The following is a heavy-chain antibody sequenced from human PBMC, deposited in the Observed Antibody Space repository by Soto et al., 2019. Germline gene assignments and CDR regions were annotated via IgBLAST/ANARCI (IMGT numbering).Heavy chain of an antibody. CDR1: GFTFSSYG. Sequence: GGSLRLSCAASGFTFSSYGMHWVRQAPGKGLEWVAVISYDGNNKYYADSVKGRFTISRDNSKNTLYLQMNSLRADDTAVYYCVRGPWLVGDVTSFDYWGQGTLVTVSS. J-gene: IGHJ4*02. CDR3: VRGPWLVGDVTSFDY. V-gene: IGHV3-30*03. D-gene: IGHD6-19*01. CDR2: ISYDGNNK.